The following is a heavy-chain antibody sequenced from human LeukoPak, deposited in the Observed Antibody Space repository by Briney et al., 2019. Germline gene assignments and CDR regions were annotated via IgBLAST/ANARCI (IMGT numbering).Heavy chain of an antibody. J-gene: IGHJ4*02. V-gene: IGHV3-30*02. CDR1: GFTFSSYG. D-gene: IGHD5-24*01. Sequence: GGSLRLSCAASGFTFSSYGMHWVRQAPGKGREWVAFIRYDGSNKYYADSVKGRFTISRDNSKNTLYLQMNSLRAEDTAVYYCAKSGSRDGCTPYFDYWGQGTLVTVSS. CDR2: IRYDGSNK. CDR3: AKSGSRDGCTPYFDY.